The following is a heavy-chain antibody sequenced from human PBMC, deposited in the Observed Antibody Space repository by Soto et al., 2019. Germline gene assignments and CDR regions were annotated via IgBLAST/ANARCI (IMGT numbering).Heavy chain of an antibody. Sequence: GASVKVSCKASGYTFTGYYMHWVRQAPGQGLEWMGWIYPNSGDTNYAQNFQGRVTMTRDTSISAAYMELSRLRSDDTAVYFCARDLMITFGGVVVLSAPDSWGQGTLVTAPQ. CDR3: ARDLMITFGGVVVLSAPDS. V-gene: IGHV1-2*02. CDR2: IYPNSGDT. J-gene: IGHJ4*02. CDR1: GYTFTGYY. D-gene: IGHD3-16*02.